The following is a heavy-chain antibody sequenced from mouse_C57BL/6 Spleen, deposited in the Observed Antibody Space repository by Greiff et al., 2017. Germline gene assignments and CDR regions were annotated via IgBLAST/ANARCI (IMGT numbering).Heavy chain of an antibody. CDR2: IYPGSGNT. Sequence: VQLQQSGAELVRPGASVKLSCKASGYTFTDYYINWVKQRPGQGLEWIARIYPGSGNTYYNEKFKGKATLTAEKSSSTAYMQLSSLTAEDSAVYFCARDLVTTGGDAMDYWGQGTSVTVSS. J-gene: IGHJ4*01. CDR3: ARDLVTTGGDAMDY. V-gene: IGHV1-76*01. D-gene: IGHD2-2*01. CDR1: GYTFTDYY.